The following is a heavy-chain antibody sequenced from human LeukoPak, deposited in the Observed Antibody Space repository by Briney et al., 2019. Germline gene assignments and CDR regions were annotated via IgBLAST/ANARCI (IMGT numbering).Heavy chain of an antibody. CDR1: GFTFSSYA. V-gene: IGHV3-30*04. Sequence: GGSLRLSCAASGFTFSSYAMHWVRQAPGKGLEWVAVISYDGSNKYYADSVKGRFTISRDNSKNTLYLQMNSLRAEDTAVYYCARAIVGATQVDHWGQGTLVTVSS. CDR3: ARAIVGATQVDH. J-gene: IGHJ4*02. CDR2: ISYDGSNK. D-gene: IGHD1-26*01.